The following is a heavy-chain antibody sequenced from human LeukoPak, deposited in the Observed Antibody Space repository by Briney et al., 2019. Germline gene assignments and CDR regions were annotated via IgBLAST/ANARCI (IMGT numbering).Heavy chain of an antibody. CDR3: AKDRAQRLVLDF. J-gene: IGHJ4*02. D-gene: IGHD6-13*01. Sequence: GGSLRLSCAASGFTFSSYAMSWVRQAPGKGLEWVSAIIGIGSSTYYADSVKGRFTISRDNSKNTLFLQMNSLRAEDTAVYYCAKDRAQRLVLDFWGQGTLVTASS. CDR1: GFTFSSYA. CDR2: IIGIGSST. V-gene: IGHV3-23*01.